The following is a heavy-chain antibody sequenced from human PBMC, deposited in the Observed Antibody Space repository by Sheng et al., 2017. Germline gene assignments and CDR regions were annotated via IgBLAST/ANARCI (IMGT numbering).Heavy chain of an antibody. CDR1: GFTFSRYW. D-gene: IGHD3-22*01. CDR3: AREAYYYDSSGWFDY. J-gene: IGHJ4*02. Sequence: EVHLVESGGGLVQPGGSLRLSCAATGFTFSRYWMSWVRQAPGKGLEWVANIKEDGSEKSFVDSVKGRFTISRDNAKNSLYLHMNSLRAEDTAVYYCAREAYYYDSSGWFDYWGQGTLVTVSS. V-gene: IGHV3-7*01. CDR2: IKEDGSEK.